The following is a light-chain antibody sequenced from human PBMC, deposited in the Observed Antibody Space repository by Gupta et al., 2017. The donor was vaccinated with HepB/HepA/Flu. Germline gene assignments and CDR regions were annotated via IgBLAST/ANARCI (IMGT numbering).Light chain of an antibody. CDR2: DAS. CDR3: QHRGNWPLT. V-gene: IGKV3-11*01. CDR1: QIIRGY. Sequence: EIVLTQSPATLSLSPGERATLSCRASQIIRGYLAWYQQKPGQSPRLLISDASHRATGIPARFSGSGSGTDFTLTISSLEPEDFAVYFGQHRGNWPLTFGGGTKVEIK. J-gene: IGKJ4*01.